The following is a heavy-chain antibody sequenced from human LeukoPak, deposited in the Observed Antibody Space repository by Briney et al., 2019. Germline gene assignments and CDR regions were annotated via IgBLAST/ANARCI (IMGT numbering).Heavy chain of an antibody. V-gene: IGHV3-74*01. CDR1: GFTFSSYW. CDR2: INTDETIT. D-gene: IGHD3-22*01. Sequence: PGGSLRLSCAASGFTFSSYWMHWVRQAPGKGLVWVSRINTDETITTYADSVKGRFTISRDNAKNTLYLQMNSLRAEDTAVYYYARATYYYDSSGYRAVYYSDYWGQGTLVTVSS. CDR3: ARATYYYDSSGYRAVYYSDY. J-gene: IGHJ4*02.